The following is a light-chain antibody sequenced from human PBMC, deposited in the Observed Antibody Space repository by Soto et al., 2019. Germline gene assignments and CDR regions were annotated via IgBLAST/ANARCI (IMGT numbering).Light chain of an antibody. CDR1: QSVSSN. Sequence: EIVMTQSPATLSVSPGERATLSCRASQSVSSNLAWYQQEPGQAPRLLIYGASTRATGIPARFSGSGPGTEFTLTISSLQSEDFAVYYCQQYNNWPPWTFGQGTKVDIK. J-gene: IGKJ1*01. CDR3: QQYNNWPPWT. V-gene: IGKV3-15*01. CDR2: GAS.